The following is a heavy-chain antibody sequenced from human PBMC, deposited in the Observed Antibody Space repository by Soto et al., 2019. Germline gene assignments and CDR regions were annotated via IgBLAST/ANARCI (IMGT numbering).Heavy chain of an antibody. D-gene: IGHD2-2*01. CDR3: ARGHLAVVPVASWFYYMDV. J-gene: IGHJ6*03. Sequence: GASVKVSCKTSGYDFRRYGMNWARQAPGQGLEWMGWINACNGNTSYSQKLQGRVTITRDTPARTVYMELSSLRSEDTAVYYCARGHLAVVPVASWFYYMDVWGKGTTVTVSS. CDR2: INACNGNT. V-gene: IGHV1-18*01. CDR1: GYDFRRYG.